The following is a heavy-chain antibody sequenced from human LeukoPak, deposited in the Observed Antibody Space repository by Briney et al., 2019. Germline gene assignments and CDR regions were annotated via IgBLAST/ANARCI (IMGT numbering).Heavy chain of an antibody. D-gene: IGHD5-18*01. CDR1: GGTFSSYA. V-gene: IGHV1-69*05. CDR3: ARSFVDTAMVGRGYFDL. CDR2: IIPIFGTA. J-gene: IGHJ2*01. Sequence: SVKVSCKASGGTFSSYAISWVRQAPGQGLEWMGRIIPIFGTANYAQKFQGRVTITTDESTGTAYMELSSLRSEDTAVYYCARSFVDTAMVGRGYFDLWGRGTLVTVSS.